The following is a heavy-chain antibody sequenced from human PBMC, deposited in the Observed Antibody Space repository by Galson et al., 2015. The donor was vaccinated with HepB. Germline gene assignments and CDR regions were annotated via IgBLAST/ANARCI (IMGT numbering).Heavy chain of an antibody. J-gene: IGHJ1*01. CDR2: ISSNGGST. CDR3: VKGARGFGEFPEYFQH. D-gene: IGHD3-10*01. V-gene: IGHV3-64D*06. Sequence: SLRLSCAASGFTFSSYAMHWVRQAPGKGLEYVSAISSNGGSTYYADSVKGRFTISRDNSKNTLYLQMSSLRAEDTAVYYCVKGARGFGEFPEYFQHWGQGTLVTVSS. CDR1: GFTFSSYA.